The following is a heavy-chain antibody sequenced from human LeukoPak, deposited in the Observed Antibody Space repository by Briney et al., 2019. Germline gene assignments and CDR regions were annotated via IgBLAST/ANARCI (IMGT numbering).Heavy chain of an antibody. D-gene: IGHD4-17*01. CDR1: DDSFSSHY. V-gene: IGHV4-59*11. CDR2: ISYIGST. J-gene: IGHJ3*02. Sequence: SDTLSLTCAVADDSFSSHYWTWIRQPPGKGLEWIGYISYIGSTNYNPSLKSRVTISIDTSKNEFSLKLTSVTAADTAVYYCARDLVTVTKGFDIWGQGTMVTVSS. CDR3: ARDLVTVTKGFDI.